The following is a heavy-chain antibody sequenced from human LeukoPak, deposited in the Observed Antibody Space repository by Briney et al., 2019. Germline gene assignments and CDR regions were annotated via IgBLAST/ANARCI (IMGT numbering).Heavy chain of an antibody. J-gene: IGHJ5*02. V-gene: IGHV4-31*03. D-gene: IGHD3-22*01. Sequence: SQTLSLTCTVSGGSIGSGGYYWSWIRQHPGKGLEWIGYIYYSGSTYYNPSLKSRVTISVDTSKNQFSLKLSSVTAADTAVYYCAREVPEYDSSGENYSGDWFDAWGPAIRVNVSS. CDR3: AREVPEYDSSGENYSGDWFDA. CDR2: IYYSGST. CDR1: GGSIGSGGYY.